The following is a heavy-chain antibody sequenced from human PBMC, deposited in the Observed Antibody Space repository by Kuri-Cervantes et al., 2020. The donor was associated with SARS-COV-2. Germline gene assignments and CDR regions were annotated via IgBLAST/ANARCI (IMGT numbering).Heavy chain of an antibody. CDR2: INPNSGGT. Sequence: ASVKVSCKASGYTYTGYYMHWVRQAPGQGLEWMGWINPNSGGTNYAQKVQGWVTMTRDTSISTVYMELSRLGSDDTAVYYCARSTPFRRLVVNSQGGAFDIWGQGTMVTVSS. V-gene: IGHV1-2*04. D-gene: IGHD3-22*01. CDR3: ARSTPFRRLVVNSQGGAFDI. CDR1: GYTYTGYY. J-gene: IGHJ3*02.